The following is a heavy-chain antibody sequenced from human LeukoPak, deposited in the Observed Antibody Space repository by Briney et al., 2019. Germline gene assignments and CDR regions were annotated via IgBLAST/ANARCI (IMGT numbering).Heavy chain of an antibody. V-gene: IGHV4-59*01. D-gene: IGHD3-22*01. Sequence: SETLSLTCTVTGRSFSTYYWSCIRQPPGKGLEWIGHFYYSGSTTYNPSLKSRVTFSVDTSRNQFSLKLTSVTAADTALYYCARDRPYYYDGSAYYNAFDIWGQGTMVTVSS. CDR2: FYYSGST. J-gene: IGHJ3*02. CDR3: ARDRPYYYDGSAYYNAFDI. CDR1: GRSFSTYY.